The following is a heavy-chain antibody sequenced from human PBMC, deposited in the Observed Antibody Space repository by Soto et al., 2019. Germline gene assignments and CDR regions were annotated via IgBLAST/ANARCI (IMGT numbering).Heavy chain of an antibody. D-gene: IGHD3-16*01. Sequence: ASVKVSCKASGYTFTGHYLHWVRQAPGRGLEWMGWINPYNANTNYAQKLQGRVTMTTDTSTSTAYMDLRSLTSDDTAVYYCARDRVAGIWGDAFDIWGQGTMVTVSS. CDR3: ARDRVAGIWGDAFDI. J-gene: IGHJ3*02. CDR1: GYTFTGHY. V-gene: IGHV1-18*01. CDR2: INPYNANT.